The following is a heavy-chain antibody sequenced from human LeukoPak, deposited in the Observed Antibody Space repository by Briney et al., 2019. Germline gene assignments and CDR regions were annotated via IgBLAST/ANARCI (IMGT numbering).Heavy chain of an antibody. CDR2: IFHSGST. CDR3: AKGARGYSYGPVA. CDR1: GYSISSGYY. D-gene: IGHD5-18*01. V-gene: IGHV4-38-2*02. J-gene: IGHJ3*01. Sequence: PSETLSLTCTVSGYSISSGYYWGWIRPPPGKGLEWIGTIFHSGSTFYNPSLKSRVTISVDTSKNQFSLKLSSVTAADTAVYYCAKGARGYSYGPVAWGQGTMVTVSS.